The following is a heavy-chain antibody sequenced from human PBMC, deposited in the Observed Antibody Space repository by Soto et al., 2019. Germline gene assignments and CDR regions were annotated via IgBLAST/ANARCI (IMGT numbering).Heavy chain of an antibody. CDR1: GYSLTEYY. V-gene: IGHV1-2*02. J-gene: IGHJ4*02. Sequence: ASVKVSCKASGYSLTEYYLHWVRQAPGQGLEWMGWINPTTGGTTYAQKFEGRVTMTRDRSVNTAYMELSRLRSDDTALYFCATASGSPLTVYATLGFWGQGSPVTVYS. CDR3: ATASGSPLTVYATLGF. D-gene: IGHD2-8*01. CDR2: INPTTGGT.